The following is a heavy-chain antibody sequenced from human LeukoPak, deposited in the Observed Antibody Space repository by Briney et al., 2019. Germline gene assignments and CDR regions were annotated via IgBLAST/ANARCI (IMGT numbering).Heavy chain of an antibody. J-gene: IGHJ3*02. D-gene: IGHD2-21*02. CDR3: SGGDGAAFDI. CDR1: GFTFSSYA. CDR2: ISGSGGST. Sequence: GGSLRLSCVASGFTFSSYAMSWVRQAPGKGLEWVSTISGSGGSTYYADSVKGWFTISRDNSKNTLYLQMNSLRAEDTAVYYCSGGDGAAFDIWGQGTMVTVSS. V-gene: IGHV3-23*01.